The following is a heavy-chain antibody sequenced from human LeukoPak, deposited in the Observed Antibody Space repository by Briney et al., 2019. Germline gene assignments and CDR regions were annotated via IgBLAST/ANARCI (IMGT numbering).Heavy chain of an antibody. J-gene: IGHJ5*02. D-gene: IGHD2-15*01. CDR2: IYYSGST. CDR3: ARERISGYCSGGSCYSGDWFDP. V-gene: IGHV4-59*01. Sequence: SETLSLTCTVSGGSISSYYWSWIRQPPGKGLEWIGYIYYSGSTNYNPSLMSRVTISVDTSKNQFSLKLSSVTAADTAVYYCARERISGYCSGGSCYSGDWFDPWGQGTLVTVSS. CDR1: GGSISSYY.